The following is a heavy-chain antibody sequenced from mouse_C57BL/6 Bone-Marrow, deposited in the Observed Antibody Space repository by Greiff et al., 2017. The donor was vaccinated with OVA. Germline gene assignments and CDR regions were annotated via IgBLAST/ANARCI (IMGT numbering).Heavy chain of an antibody. Sequence: EVHLVESGGDLVKPGGSLKLSCAASGFTFSSYGMSWVRQTPDKRLEWVATISSGGSYTYYPDSVKGRFTISRDNAKNTLYLQMSSLKSEDTAMYYCARHGATDYAMDYWGQGTSVTVSS. V-gene: IGHV5-6*01. CDR2: ISSGGSYT. CDR3: ARHGATDYAMDY. D-gene: IGHD3-1*01. J-gene: IGHJ4*01. CDR1: GFTFSSYG.